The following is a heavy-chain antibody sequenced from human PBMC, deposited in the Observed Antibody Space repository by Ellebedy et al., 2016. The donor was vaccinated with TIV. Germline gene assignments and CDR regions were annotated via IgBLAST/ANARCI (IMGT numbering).Heavy chain of an antibody. D-gene: IGHD3-9*01. V-gene: IGHV3-74*01. CDR3: ARGGPLGIN. CDR2: INSDVTKT. CDR1: GFTFSSSW. J-gene: IGHJ4*02. Sequence: GESLKISCAASGFTFSSSWMHWVRQGPGKGLVWVSHINSDVTKTADADSVKGRFTISRDNAKNTLYLQMNSLRAEDTAVYYCARGGPLGINWGQGTLVTVSS.